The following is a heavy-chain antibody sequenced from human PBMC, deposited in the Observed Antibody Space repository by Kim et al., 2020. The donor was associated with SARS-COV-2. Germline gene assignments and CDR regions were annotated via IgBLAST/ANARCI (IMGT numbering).Heavy chain of an antibody. D-gene: IGHD3-3*01. J-gene: IGHJ4*02. V-gene: IGHV3-30-3*01. CDR2: ISYDGSNK. CDR3: ARGREGLITIFGVVTGYYFDY. Sequence: GGSLRLSCAASGFTFSSYAMHWVRQAPGKGLEWVAVISYDGSNKYYADSVKGRFTISRDNSKNTLYLQMNSLRAEDTAVYYCARGREGLITIFGVVTGYYFDYWGQGTLVTVSS. CDR1: GFTFSSYA.